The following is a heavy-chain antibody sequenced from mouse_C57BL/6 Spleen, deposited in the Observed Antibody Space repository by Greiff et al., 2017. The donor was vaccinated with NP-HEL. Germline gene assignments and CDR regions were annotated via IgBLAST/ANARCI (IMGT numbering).Heavy chain of an antibody. V-gene: IGHV1-9*01. J-gene: IGHJ2*01. D-gene: IGHD1-1*01. CDR1: GYTFTGYW. CDR3: ASLYYYGSSYEYFDY. Sequence: QVQLKESGAELMKPGASVKLSCKATGYTFTGYWIEWVKQRPGHGLEWIGEILPGSGSTNYNEKFKSKATLTVDKSSSTAYMQLSSLTSEDSAVYYCASLYYYGSSYEYFDYWGQGTTLTVSS. CDR2: ILPGSGST.